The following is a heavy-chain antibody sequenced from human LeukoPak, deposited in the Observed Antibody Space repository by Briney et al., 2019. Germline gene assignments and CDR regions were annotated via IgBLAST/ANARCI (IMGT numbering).Heavy chain of an antibody. CDR1: VGSFSGYY. J-gene: IGHJ6*02. CDR3: AIPAAIGDYYYYGMDV. V-gene: IGHV4-34*01. D-gene: IGHD2-2*02. CDR2: IYYSGST. Sequence: SETLSLTCAVYVGSFSGYYWSWIRQPPGKGLEWIGSIYYSGSTYYNPSLKSRVTISVDTSKNQFSLKLSSVTAADTAVYYCAIPAAIGDYYYYGMDVWGQGTTVTVSS.